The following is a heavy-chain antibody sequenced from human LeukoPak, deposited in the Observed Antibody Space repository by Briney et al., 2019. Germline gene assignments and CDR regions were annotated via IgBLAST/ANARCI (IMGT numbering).Heavy chain of an antibody. J-gene: IGHJ3*01. Sequence: GESLEISCNGSHYTFTNYWIGWVRQVPGRGLEWMGIIYPVDSDTKYSPSFQGQVTISADRSINTAYLQWTSLQASDTGIYYCAGRRISLFGFFLGSGTFDLWGQGTLVTVSS. CDR2: IYPVDSDT. D-gene: IGHD3-3*01. CDR3: AGRRISLFGFFLGSGTFDL. V-gene: IGHV5-51*01. CDR1: HYTFTNYW.